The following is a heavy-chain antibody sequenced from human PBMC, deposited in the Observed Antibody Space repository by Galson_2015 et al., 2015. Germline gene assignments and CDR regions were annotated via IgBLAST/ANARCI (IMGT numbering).Heavy chain of an antibody. CDR2: IKQDGSEK. D-gene: IGHD2-2*01. Sequence: SLRLSCAASGFKFSMYWMTWVRQAPGKGLERVANIKQDGSEKYYVDSVKGRFTISRDNAKNSLYLQMNSLRAEDTAVFYCAREAPAALSYYFYYYMDVWGKGTTVTVSS. CDR3: AREAPAALSYYFYYYMDV. J-gene: IGHJ6*03. V-gene: IGHV3-7*01. CDR1: GFKFSMYW.